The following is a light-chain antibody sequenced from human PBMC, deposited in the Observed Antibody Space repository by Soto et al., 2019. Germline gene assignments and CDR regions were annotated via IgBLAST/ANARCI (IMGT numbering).Light chain of an antibody. CDR1: SSDVGGYNH. J-gene: IGLJ2*01. CDR3: CSYTSLSTVV. CDR2: AVS. Sequence: QSALTQPSSVSGSPGQSITISCTGTSSDVGGYNHVSWYQHSPGKAPKLILFAVSDRPSGVSHRFSGSKSGNTASLTISGLQADDEADYYCCSYTSLSTVVFGGWTKLTVL. V-gene: IGLV2-14*01.